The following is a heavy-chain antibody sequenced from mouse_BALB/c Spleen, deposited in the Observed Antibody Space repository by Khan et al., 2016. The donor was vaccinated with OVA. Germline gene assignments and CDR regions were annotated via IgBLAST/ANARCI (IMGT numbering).Heavy chain of an antibody. CDR1: GFSLSRYN. J-gene: IGHJ4*01. CDR2: IWGGGGS. V-gene: IGHV2-6-4*01. Sequence: QVQLKQSGPGLVAPSQSLSITCTVSGFSLSRYNIHWVRQPPGKGLEWLGIIWGGGGSDYNSTLKSRLSISKDNSKSQAFLKMNSLQTDDSVMYYCARAYYRYDGYYAMDYWGQGTSVTVSS. CDR3: ARAYYRYDGYYAMDY. D-gene: IGHD2-14*01.